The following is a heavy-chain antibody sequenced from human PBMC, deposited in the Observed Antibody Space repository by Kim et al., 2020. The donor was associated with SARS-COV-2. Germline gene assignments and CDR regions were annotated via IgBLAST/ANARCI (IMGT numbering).Heavy chain of an antibody. D-gene: IGHD5-12*01. CDR2: IYPGDSDT. J-gene: IGHJ2*01. CDR3: ARHPGGYSGYDSFYWYFDL. V-gene: IGHV5-51*01. CDR1: GYSFTSYW. Sequence: GESLKISCKGSGYSFTSYWIGWVRQMPGKGLEWMGIIYPGDSDTRYSPSFQGQVTISADKSISTAYLQWSSLKASDTAMYYCARHPGGYSGYDSFYWYFDLWGRGTLVTVSS.